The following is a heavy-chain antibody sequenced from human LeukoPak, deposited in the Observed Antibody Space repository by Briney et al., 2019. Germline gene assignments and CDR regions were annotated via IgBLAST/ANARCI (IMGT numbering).Heavy chain of an antibody. CDR1: GFTFSSYA. CDR2: ISSNGGST. J-gene: IGHJ4*02. Sequence: GRSLRLSCSASGFTFSSYAMHWVRQAPGKGLEYVSAISSNGGSTYYADSVKGRFTISRDNSKNTLYLQMSSLRAEDTAVYYCVKDRRFLEWLSDDYWGQGTLVTVSS. CDR3: VKDRRFLEWLSDDY. V-gene: IGHV3-64D*09. D-gene: IGHD3-3*01.